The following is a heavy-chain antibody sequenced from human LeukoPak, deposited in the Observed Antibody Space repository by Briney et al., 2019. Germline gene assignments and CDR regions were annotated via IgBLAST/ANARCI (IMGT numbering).Heavy chain of an antibody. J-gene: IGHJ4*02. Sequence: GGSLRLSCAASGFTFSSYAMSWVRQAPGKGLEWVSAISGSGDTTYYADSVKGRFTISRDNSKNTLYLQLNSLRADDTAVYYCVKDRGIDTAMVIGYWGQGTLVTVSS. CDR2: ISGSGDTT. V-gene: IGHV3-23*01. D-gene: IGHD5-18*01. CDR1: GFTFSSYA. CDR3: VKDRGIDTAMVIGY.